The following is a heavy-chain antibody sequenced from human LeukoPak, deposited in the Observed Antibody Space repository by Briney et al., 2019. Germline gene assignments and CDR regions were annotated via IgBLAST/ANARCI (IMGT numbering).Heavy chain of an antibody. D-gene: IGHD1-26*01. CDR3: ARFGSYGAFDI. J-gene: IGHJ3*02. CDR1: GFTLSSYS. V-gene: IGHV3-48*01. Sequence: GGSLRLSCAASGFTLSSYSINWVRQAPGKGLEWVSYISSSTTTIYYVDSVKGRFTISRDNAKNSLYLQMNSLRAEDTAVYYRARFGSYGAFDIWGQGTMVTVSS. CDR2: ISSSTTTI.